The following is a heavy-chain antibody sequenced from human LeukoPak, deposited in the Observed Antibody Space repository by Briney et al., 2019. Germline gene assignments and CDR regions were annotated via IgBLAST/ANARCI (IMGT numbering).Heavy chain of an antibody. V-gene: IGHV4-38-2*02. J-gene: IGHJ6*03. CDR2: IYYSGST. CDR3: ARDSRFSMDV. Sequence: SETLSLTCTVSGYSISSGYYWGWIRQPPGKGLEWIGSIYYSGSTYYNPSLKSRVTISVDTSKNQFSLKLSSVTAADTAVYYCARDSRFSMDVWGKGTTVTVSS. CDR1: GYSISSGYY.